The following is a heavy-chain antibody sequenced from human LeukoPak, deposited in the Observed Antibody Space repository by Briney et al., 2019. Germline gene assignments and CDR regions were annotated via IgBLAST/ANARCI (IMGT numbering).Heavy chain of an antibody. J-gene: IGHJ5*02. CDR2: ISAYNGNT. Sequence: ASVKVSCKASGGTFSSYAISWVRQAPGQGLEWMGWISAYNGNTNYAQKLQGRVTITRDTSASTAYMELSSLRSEDTAVYYCARGPQWLVRGDWFDPWGQGTLVTVSS. CDR3: ARGPQWLVRGDWFDP. CDR1: GGTFSSYA. V-gene: IGHV1-18*01. D-gene: IGHD6-19*01.